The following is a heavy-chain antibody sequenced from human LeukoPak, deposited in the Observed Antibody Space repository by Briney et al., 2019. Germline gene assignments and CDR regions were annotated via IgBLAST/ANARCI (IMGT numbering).Heavy chain of an antibody. CDR2: INSDGRST. CDR1: GFTFSSYW. J-gene: IGHJ4*02. Sequence: GGSLRLSCAASGFTFSSYWMHWVRQAPGKGLVWVSRINSDGRSTTYADSVKGRFTISRDNSKNTLYLQMNSLRAEDTAVYYCARSDYGDFYYFDYWGQGTLVTVSS. CDR3: ARSDYGDFYYFDY. D-gene: IGHD4-17*01. V-gene: IGHV3-74*01.